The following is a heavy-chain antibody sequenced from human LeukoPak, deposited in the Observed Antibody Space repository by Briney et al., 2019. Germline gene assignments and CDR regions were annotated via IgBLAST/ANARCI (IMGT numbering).Heavy chain of an antibody. CDR3: ARAIGRYSSSWSFDY. D-gene: IGHD6-13*01. J-gene: IGHJ4*02. V-gene: IGHV3-30-3*01. CDR1: GFTFSSYA. Sequence: GGSLRLSCAASGFTFSSYAMHWVRQAPGKGLEWVAVISYDGSNKYYADSVKGRFTISRDNSKNTLYLQMNSLRAEDTAVYYCARAIGRYSSSWSFDYWGQGTLVTVSS. CDR2: ISYDGSNK.